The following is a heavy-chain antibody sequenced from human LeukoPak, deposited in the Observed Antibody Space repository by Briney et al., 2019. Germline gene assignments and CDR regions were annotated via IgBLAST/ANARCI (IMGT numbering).Heavy chain of an antibody. J-gene: IGHJ4*02. D-gene: IGHD3-3*01. Sequence: TGGSLRLSCVVSGYSFSTNMMTWVRQAPGKGLEWVSAISGSDGSTYYADSVTGRFTISRDNSKNTLYLQMSSLRADDTAVYYCAKDGYDFWSGYQIDFWGQGTLVTVSS. CDR2: ISGSDGST. CDR1: GYSFSTNM. V-gene: IGHV3-23*01. CDR3: AKDGYDFWSGYQIDF.